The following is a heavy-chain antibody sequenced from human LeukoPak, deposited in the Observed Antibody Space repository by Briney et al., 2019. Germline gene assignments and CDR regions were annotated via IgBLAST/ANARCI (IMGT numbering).Heavy chain of an antibody. Sequence: PGGSLRLSCAASGFTFSDFGMNWVRQTPGKGLEWVSSITSSGSFINYADSVKSRFTISRDNAKNSLYLQMNSLRAEDTAVYYCVRGLGYCSSTRCSPGYYMDVWGKGTTVTVSS. D-gene: IGHD2-2*01. CDR1: GFTFSDFG. CDR3: VRGLGYCSSTRCSPGYYMDV. CDR2: ITSSGSFI. J-gene: IGHJ6*03. V-gene: IGHV3-21*01.